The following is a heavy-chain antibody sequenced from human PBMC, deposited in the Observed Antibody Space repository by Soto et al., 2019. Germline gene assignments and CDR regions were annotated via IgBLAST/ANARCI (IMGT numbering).Heavy chain of an antibody. CDR2: FYYSGTT. CDR1: GDSITASYSN. V-gene: IGHV4-39*01. CDR3: AKLVRDDVRRSDLDH. D-gene: IGHD3-10*02. Sequence: LSLTCTVPGDSITASYSNWAWIRQPPGKGLEWIGTFYYSGTTSQNPPLRSRITISGDTSRNQFSLKLRSVTAADSGVYYCAKLVRDDVRRSDLDHWGQGTLVTVSS. J-gene: IGHJ4*02.